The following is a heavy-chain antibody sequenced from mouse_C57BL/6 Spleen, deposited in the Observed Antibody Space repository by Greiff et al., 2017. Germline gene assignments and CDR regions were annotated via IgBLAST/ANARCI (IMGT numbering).Heavy chain of an antibody. Sequence: QVQLQQSGAELVRPGASVTLSCKASGYTFTDYEMHWVKQTPVHGLEWIGAIDPETGGTAYNQKFKGKAILTADKSSSTAYMELRSLTSEASAVYYCTRSNYDAMDYWGQGTSVTVSS. CDR2: IDPETGGT. D-gene: IGHD2-5*01. V-gene: IGHV1-15*01. CDR3: TRSNYDAMDY. CDR1: GYTFTDYE. J-gene: IGHJ4*01.